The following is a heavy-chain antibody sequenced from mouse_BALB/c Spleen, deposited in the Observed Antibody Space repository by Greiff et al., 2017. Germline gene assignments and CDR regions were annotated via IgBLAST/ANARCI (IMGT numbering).Heavy chain of an antibody. D-gene: IGHD2-2*01. CDR2: ISSGSSTI. V-gene: IGHV5-17*02. J-gene: IGHJ4*01. Sequence: EVQRVESGGGLVQTGGSRKLSCAASGFTFSSFGMHWVRQAPEKGLEWVAYISSGSSTIYYADTVKGRFTISRDNPKNTLFLQMTSLRSEDTAMYYCAVWLRRGDYYAMDYWGQGTSVTVSS. CDR3: AVWLRRGDYYAMDY. CDR1: GFTFSSFG.